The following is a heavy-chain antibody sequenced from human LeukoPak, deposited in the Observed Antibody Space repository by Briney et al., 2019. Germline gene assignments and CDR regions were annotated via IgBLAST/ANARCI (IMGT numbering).Heavy chain of an antibody. Sequence: SETLSLTCTVSGGSISSYYWSWIRQPPGKGLEWIGYIYYSGSTNYNPSLKSRVTISVDTSKNQFSLKLSSVTAADTAVYYCARAYYYGSGTLVAYYYMDVWGKGTTVTVSS. CDR2: IYYSGST. CDR1: GGSISSYY. CDR3: ARAYYYGSGTLVAYYYMDV. J-gene: IGHJ6*03. D-gene: IGHD3-10*01. V-gene: IGHV4-59*01.